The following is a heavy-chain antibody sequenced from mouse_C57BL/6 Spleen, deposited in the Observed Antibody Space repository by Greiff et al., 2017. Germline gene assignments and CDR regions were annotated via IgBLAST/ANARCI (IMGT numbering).Heavy chain of an antibody. CDR2: ISYDGSN. J-gene: IGHJ4*01. CDR1: GYSITSGYY. CDR3: ARLASYYAMDY. V-gene: IGHV3-6*01. Sequence: DVQLQESGPGLVKPSQSLSLTCSVTGYSITSGYYWNWIRQFPGNKLEWMGYISYDGSNNYNPSLKNRISITRDTSKNQFFLKLNSVTTEDTATYYCARLASYYAMDYWGQGTSVTVSS.